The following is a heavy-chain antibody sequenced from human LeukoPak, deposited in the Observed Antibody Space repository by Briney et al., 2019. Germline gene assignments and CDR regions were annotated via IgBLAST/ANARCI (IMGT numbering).Heavy chain of an antibody. CDR1: GGPFISHY. V-gene: IGHV4-59*11. Sequence: SETLSLTCTVSGGPFISHYWTWIRQSPVKGLEWIGDISNSGSTSYNPSLKSRVTISIDTSKNQFSLKLSSVTAADTAVYYCGRDALVGYLSFYYMDVWGKGTTVTVSS. CDR2: ISNSGST. CDR3: GRDALVGYLSFYYMDV. D-gene: IGHD2-15*01. J-gene: IGHJ6*03.